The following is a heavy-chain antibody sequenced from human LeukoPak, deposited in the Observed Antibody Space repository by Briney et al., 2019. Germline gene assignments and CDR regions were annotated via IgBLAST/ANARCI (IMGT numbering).Heavy chain of an antibody. CDR2: INPSGGST. D-gene: IGHD3-10*01. CDR3: ARDSAMVRGRPYYFDY. J-gene: IGHJ4*02. CDR1: GYTFTSNY. Sequence: ASVKVSCKASGYTFTSNYIHWVRQAPGQGLEWMGIINPSGGSTSYAQKFQGRVTMTRDTSTSTVYMELSSLRSEDTAVYYCARDSAMVRGRPYYFDYWGQGTLVTVSS. V-gene: IGHV1-46*01.